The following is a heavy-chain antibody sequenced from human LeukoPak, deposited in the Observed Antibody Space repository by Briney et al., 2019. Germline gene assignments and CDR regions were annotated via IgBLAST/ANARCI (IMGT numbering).Heavy chain of an antibody. Sequence: GGSLRLSCAASGFTFSDYNMNWVRQAPGQGLEWLSHIGGRTSTTYYADSVKGRFTISRDNAKNSLYLHMNGLSDEDTAVYYCARDRVYYMDVWGKGTTVTVSS. CDR3: ARDRVYYMDV. CDR2: IGGRTSTT. V-gene: IGHV3-48*02. CDR1: GFTFSDYN. J-gene: IGHJ6*03.